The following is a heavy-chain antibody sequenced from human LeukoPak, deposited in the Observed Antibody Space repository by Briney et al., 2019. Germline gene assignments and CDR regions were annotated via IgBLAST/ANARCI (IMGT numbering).Heavy chain of an antibody. V-gene: IGHV3-30-3*01. Sequence: GGSLGLSCAASGFTFSSYALHWVRQAPGKGLEWVAVISDDGSNKYYADSVKGRFTISRDNAKSSLYLQMNSLRAEDTAVYYCARDPVGFVLNGMDVWGQGTTVTVSS. J-gene: IGHJ6*02. CDR1: GFTFSSYA. CDR2: ISDDGSNK. CDR3: ARDPVGFVLNGMDV. D-gene: IGHD3-16*01.